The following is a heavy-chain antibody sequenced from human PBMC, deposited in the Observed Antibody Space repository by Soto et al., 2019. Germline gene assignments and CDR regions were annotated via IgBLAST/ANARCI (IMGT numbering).Heavy chain of an antibody. CDR1: GFTFETYW. V-gene: IGHV3-7*04. CDR2: INQDGSEK. CDR3: ARAGGCTSARCPTTPGFDD. J-gene: IGHJ4*02. D-gene: IGHD2-8*02. Sequence: GGSLRLSCAASGFTFETYWMSWVRQAPGKGLEWVANINQDGSEKEYVDSVRGRFTISRDNAKKSVYLQMNRLRADDTAMYYCARAGGCTSARCPTTPGFDDWGQGSLVTVSS.